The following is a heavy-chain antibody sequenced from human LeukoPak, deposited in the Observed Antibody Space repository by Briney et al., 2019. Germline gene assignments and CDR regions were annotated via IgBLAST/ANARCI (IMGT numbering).Heavy chain of an antibody. J-gene: IGHJ4*02. D-gene: IGHD6-6*01. CDR2: IIPIFGTA. CDR3: AEGLRGAALDY. CDR1: GGTFSSYA. Sequence: SVKVSCKASGGTFSSYAISRVRQAPGQGLEWMGGIIPIFGTANYAQKFQGRVTITTDESTSTAYMELSSLRSEDTAVYYCAEGLRGAALDYWGQGTLVTVSS. V-gene: IGHV1-69*05.